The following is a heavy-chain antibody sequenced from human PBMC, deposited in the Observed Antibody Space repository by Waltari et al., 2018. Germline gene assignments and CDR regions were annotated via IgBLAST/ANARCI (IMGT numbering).Heavy chain of an antibody. Sequence: EVQLVESGGVVVQPGGSLRLSCAASGFTFDDYAMHWVRQAPGKGLEWVSLISWDGGSTYYADSVKGRFTISRDNSKNSLYLQMNSLRAEDTALYYCAKEERTYCGGDCSFDYWGQGTLVTVSS. CDR1: GFTFDDYA. CDR3: AKEERTYCGGDCSFDY. CDR2: ISWDGGST. J-gene: IGHJ4*02. V-gene: IGHV3-43D*04. D-gene: IGHD2-21*01.